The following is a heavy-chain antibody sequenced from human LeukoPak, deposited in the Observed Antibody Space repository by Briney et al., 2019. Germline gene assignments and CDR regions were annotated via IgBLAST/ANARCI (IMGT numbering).Heavy chain of an antibody. Sequence: ASVKVSCKASGYTFTSYDINWVRQATGQGLEWMGWMNPNSGNTGYAQKFQGRVTMTRNTSISTAYMELSSLRSEDTAVYYCARSHSSQNWFDPWGQGILVTVSS. V-gene: IGHV1-8*01. CDR1: GYTFTSYD. CDR3: ARSHSSQNWFDP. CDR2: MNPNSGNT. D-gene: IGHD6-13*01. J-gene: IGHJ5*02.